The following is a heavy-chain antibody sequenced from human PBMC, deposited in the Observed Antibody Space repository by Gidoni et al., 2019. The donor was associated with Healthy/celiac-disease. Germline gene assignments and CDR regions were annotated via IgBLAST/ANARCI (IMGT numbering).Heavy chain of an antibody. J-gene: IGHJ3*02. CDR3: AKVGYSSGWDEAFDI. Sequence: EVQLLESGGGLVQPGGSLRLSCSASGFTFIRYAMSWVRQDPGKGLEWVSASSGSGGSTYYEDSVKGRFNISRDNSKNKLYLQMNSLRDEDTAVYYCAKVGYSSGWDEAFDIWGQGTMVTVSS. V-gene: IGHV3-23*01. CDR2: SSGSGGST. D-gene: IGHD6-19*01. CDR1: GFTFIRYA.